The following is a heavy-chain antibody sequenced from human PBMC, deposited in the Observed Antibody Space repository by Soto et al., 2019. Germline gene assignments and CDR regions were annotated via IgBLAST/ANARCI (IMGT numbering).Heavy chain of an antibody. CDR1: GFTFSSHS. D-gene: IGHD1-26*01. Sequence: QVQLVESGGGVVQPGRSLRLSCAASGFTFSSHSIQWVSQAPGKGLEWVAVISYDGSIKYYAVSLKGRFTICRDNSKTTACLQMISLRAEDTAVFYCARAGSSSGYLDYWGQGTLVIVSS. V-gene: IGHV3-30-3*01. J-gene: IGHJ4*02. CDR3: ARAGSSSGYLDY. CDR2: ISYDGSIK.